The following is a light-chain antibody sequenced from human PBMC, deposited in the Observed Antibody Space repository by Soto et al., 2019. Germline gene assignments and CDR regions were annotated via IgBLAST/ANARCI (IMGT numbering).Light chain of an antibody. CDR2: AAS. CDR3: QQGYSTVLYT. CDR1: QSISNY. Sequence: DIQMTQSPSSLSASVGDRVTITCRASQSISNYLNWYQQKPGKAPKLLIYAASSLQSGVPSRFSGSGSGTDVTLTISSLQPEDFATYYCQQGYSTVLYTFGQGTKLEI. J-gene: IGKJ2*01. V-gene: IGKV1-39*01.